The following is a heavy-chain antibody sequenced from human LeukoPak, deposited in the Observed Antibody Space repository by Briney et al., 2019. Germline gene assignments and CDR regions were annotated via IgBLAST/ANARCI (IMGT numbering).Heavy chain of an antibody. J-gene: IGHJ4*02. CDR3: ARSLSFDGYSDY. CDR1: GGSISNYY. Sequence: PSETLSLTCTVSGGSISNYYWNWIRQPPGKGLEWIAYFYYSGSTKTTDYNPSLRSRITISIDTSKNQFSLKLSSVTAADTAVYYCARSLSFDGYSDYWGQGTLVTVSS. D-gene: IGHD5-24*01. CDR2: FYYSGST. V-gene: IGHV4-59*01.